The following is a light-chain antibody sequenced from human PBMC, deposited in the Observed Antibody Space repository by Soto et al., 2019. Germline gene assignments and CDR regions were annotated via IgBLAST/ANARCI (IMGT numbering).Light chain of an antibody. CDR1: QSVSSY. V-gene: IGKV3-11*01. CDR3: QQRSNWPPENT. CDR2: DAS. Sequence: EIVLTQSPATLSLSPGERATISCRASQSVSSYLAWYKQKPGQAPRLLIYDASNRATGIPARFSGSGSGTDFTLTISSLEPEDFAVYYCQQRSNWPPENTFGQGTRLEIK. J-gene: IGKJ5*01.